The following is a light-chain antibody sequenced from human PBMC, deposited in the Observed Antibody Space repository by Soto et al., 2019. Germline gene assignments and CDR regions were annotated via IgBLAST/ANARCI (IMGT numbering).Light chain of an antibody. V-gene: IGKV3-15*01. CDR2: GAS. CDR1: QSVASD. Sequence: EIVMTQSPATLSVSPGERATLSCRASQSVASDLAWYQQRPGQAPRLLIYGASTRATGIPARFSASGSGTEFTLTSGSLQSEDFVVYYCQQYNNWPYTFGQGTKLEIK. CDR3: QQYNNWPYT. J-gene: IGKJ2*01.